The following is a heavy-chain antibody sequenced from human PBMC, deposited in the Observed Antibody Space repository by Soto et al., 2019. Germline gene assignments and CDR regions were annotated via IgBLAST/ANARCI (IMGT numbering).Heavy chain of an antibody. V-gene: IGHV3-48*04. CDR3: ASLTDREQLWFTFSFEY. J-gene: IGHJ4*02. CDR1: GFTFSSYS. CDR2: ISSSSSTI. Sequence: EVQLVESGGGLVQPGGSLRLSCAASGFTFSSYSMNWVRQAPGKGLEWVSYISSSSSTIYYADSVKGRFTISSDNPKNSLYLQRNTLRAEDAAVYYCASLTDREQLWFTFSFEYWGQGTRVNVFS. D-gene: IGHD5-18*01.